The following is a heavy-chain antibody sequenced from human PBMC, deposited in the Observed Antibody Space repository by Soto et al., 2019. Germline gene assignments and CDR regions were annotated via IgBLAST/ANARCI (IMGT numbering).Heavy chain of an antibody. V-gene: IGHV1-18*01. CDR2: ISAYNGNT. CDR1: GYTFTSYG. CDR3: ARSVECSGGSCYGWFDP. D-gene: IGHD2-15*01. Sequence: ASVKVSCKASGYTFTSYGISWVRQAPGQGLEWMGWISAYNGNTNYAQKLQGRVTMTTDTSTSTAYMELRSLRSDDTAVYYCARSVECSGGSCYGWFDPWGQGTLVTVSS. J-gene: IGHJ5*02.